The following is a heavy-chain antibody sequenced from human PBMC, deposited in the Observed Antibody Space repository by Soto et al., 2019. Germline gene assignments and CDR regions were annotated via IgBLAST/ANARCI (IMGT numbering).Heavy chain of an antibody. D-gene: IGHD2-21*01. CDR2: IYYSGST. J-gene: IGHJ6*02. CDR3: ARSRSVINPPLHYYYGMDV. CDR1: GGSISSGDYY. V-gene: IGHV4-30-4*01. Sequence: QVQLQESGPGLVKPSQTLSLTCTVSGGSISSGDYYWSWIRQPPGKGLEWIGYIYYSGSTYYNPSLKSRVTMSVDTSKNQFSLKLSSVTAADTAVYYCARSRSVINPPLHYYYGMDVWGQGTTVTVSS.